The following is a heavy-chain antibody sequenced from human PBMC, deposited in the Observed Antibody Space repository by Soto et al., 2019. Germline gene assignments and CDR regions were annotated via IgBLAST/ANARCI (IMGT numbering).Heavy chain of an antibody. CDR2: IWYDGTQK. J-gene: IGHJ4*02. Sequence: PGGSLRLSCEASGFTFNTYSMHWVRQAPGKGLEWLAAIWYDGTQKYYADSVKGRFIISRDNSKKTLYLEMNSLRAEDTAVYYCARAGGTTVTGLWHFDSWGQGTLVTVS. D-gene: IGHD4-17*01. CDR3: ARAGGTTVTGLWHFDS. V-gene: IGHV3-33*01. CDR1: GFTFNTYS.